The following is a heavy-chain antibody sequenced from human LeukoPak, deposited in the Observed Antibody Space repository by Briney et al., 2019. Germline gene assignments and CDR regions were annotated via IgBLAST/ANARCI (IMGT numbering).Heavy chain of an antibody. CDR3: ARVRDGYNDAYDI. J-gene: IGHJ3*02. CDR1: GYTFTNYY. CDR2: INPSGGNT. Sequence: GASVKVSCKASGYTFTNYYMHWVRQAPGQGLEWMGIINPSGGNTNYAQNFQGRVTMTRETSTSTVYMELSSLRSEDTAVYYCARVRDGYNDAYDIWGQGTMVTVPS. D-gene: IGHD5-24*01. V-gene: IGHV1-46*01.